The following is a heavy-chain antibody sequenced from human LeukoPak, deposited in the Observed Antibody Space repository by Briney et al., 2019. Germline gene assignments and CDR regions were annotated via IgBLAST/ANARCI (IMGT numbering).Heavy chain of an antibody. CDR3: ARVNPGDYDSSGYYYVLDVVDY. V-gene: IGHV1-8*02. CDR1: GGTFSSYA. Sequence: GSSVKVSCKASGGTFSSYAISWVRQATGQGLEWMGWMNPNSGNTGYAQKFQGRVTMTRNTSISTAYMELSSLRSEDTAVYYCARVNPGDYDSSGYYYVLDVVDYWGQGTLVTVSS. CDR2: MNPNSGNT. D-gene: IGHD3-22*01. J-gene: IGHJ4*02.